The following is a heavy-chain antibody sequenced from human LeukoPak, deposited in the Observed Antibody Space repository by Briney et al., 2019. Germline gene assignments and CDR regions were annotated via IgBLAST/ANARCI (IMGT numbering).Heavy chain of an antibody. CDR3: ATHKEGSYFES. V-gene: IGHV4-39*01. D-gene: IGHD3-10*01. CDR1: GGSITGSPYY. Sequence: SETLSLSCSVSGGSITGSPYYWGWIRQSPETGFEWIGSIYYYGGAYYRPSLISRATISIDTSTNQISLKLTSVTATDTGVYYCATHKEGSYFESWGQGTLLTVSS. J-gene: IGHJ4*02. CDR2: IYYYGGA.